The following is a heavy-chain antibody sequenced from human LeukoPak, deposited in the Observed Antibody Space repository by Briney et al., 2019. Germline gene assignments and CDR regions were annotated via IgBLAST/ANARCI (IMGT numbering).Heavy chain of an antibody. D-gene: IGHD5-24*01. Sequence: PSETLSLTCTVSGGSISSGSYYWSWIRQPAGKVLEWIGRIYTSGSTNYNPSLKSRVTISVDTSKNQFSLKLSSVTAADTAVYYCARDRTRDGYIQEYYFDYWGQGTLVTVSS. J-gene: IGHJ4*02. CDR2: IYTSGST. V-gene: IGHV4-61*02. CDR3: ARDRTRDGYIQEYYFDY. CDR1: GGSISSGSYY.